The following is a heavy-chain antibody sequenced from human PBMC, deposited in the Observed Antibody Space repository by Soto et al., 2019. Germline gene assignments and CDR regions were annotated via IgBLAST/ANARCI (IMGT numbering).Heavy chain of an antibody. CDR3: ARELGYCSGGSCYMDGAFDF. CDR2: ISSRSSYI. J-gene: IGHJ3*01. D-gene: IGHD2-15*01. V-gene: IGHV3-21*01. Sequence: GGSLRLSCAASGFTFSAYSFNWVRQAPGKGLEWVASISSRSSYIYYADSVRGRFLISRDNTKNSVYLQMNSLRAEDTAVYYCARELGYCSGGSCYMDGAFDFWGQGTMVTVSS. CDR1: GFTFSAYS.